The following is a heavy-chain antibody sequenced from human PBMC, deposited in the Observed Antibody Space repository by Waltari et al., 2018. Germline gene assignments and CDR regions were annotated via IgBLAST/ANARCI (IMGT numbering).Heavy chain of an antibody. CDR2: IYWDDDK. CDR1: GFSLSTSGVG. CDR3: AHRRYCSGGSCYKGRWIHFDY. Sequence: QITLKESGPTLVKPTQTLTLTCTFSGFSLSTSGVGVGWIRQPPGKALEWLALIYWDDDKRYSPSLKSRLTSTKDTSKNQVVLTMTNMDPVDTATYYCAHRRYCSGGSCYKGRWIHFDYWGQGTLVTVSS. D-gene: IGHD2-15*01. V-gene: IGHV2-5*02. J-gene: IGHJ4*02.